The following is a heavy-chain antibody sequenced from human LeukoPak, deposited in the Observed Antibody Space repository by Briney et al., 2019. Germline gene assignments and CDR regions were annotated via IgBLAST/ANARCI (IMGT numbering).Heavy chain of an antibody. D-gene: IGHD1-26*01. CDR2: IYHSGST. V-gene: IGHV4-30-2*01. CDR3: ARQGTEWELPYYFDY. CDR1: GGSISSGGYS. J-gene: IGHJ4*02. Sequence: SETLSLTCAVSGGSISSGGYSWSWIRQPPGKGLEWIGYIYHSGSTYYNPSLKSRVTISVDTSKNQFSLKLSSVTAADTDVYYCARQGTEWELPYYFDYWGQGTLVTVSS.